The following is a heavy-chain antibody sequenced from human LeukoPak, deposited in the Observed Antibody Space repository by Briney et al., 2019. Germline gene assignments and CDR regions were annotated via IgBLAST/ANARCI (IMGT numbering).Heavy chain of an antibody. J-gene: IGHJ6*02. CDR3: ARDGNYDYWSAQSAGDGMDV. D-gene: IGHD3-3*01. V-gene: IGHV3-48*01. CDR1: GFTFSSYS. Sequence: GGSLRLSCAASGFTFSSYSMNWVRQAPGKGLEWVSYIGSSGTTIYYADSVKGRFTISRDNAKNSLYLQMNILGAEDTAVYYCARDGNYDYWSAQSAGDGMDVWGQGTTVTVSS. CDR2: IGSSGTTI.